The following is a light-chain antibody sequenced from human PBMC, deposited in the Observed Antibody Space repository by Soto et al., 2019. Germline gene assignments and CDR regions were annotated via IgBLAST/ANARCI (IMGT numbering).Light chain of an antibody. V-gene: IGKV3-20*01. Sequence: EIVLTQSPGTLSLSPGERATLSCRASQSVSSNYLAWYQQKRGQAPRLLIYGASTRTTGIPTRFSGSGSGTDFTLTISRLEPEDFAVYYCQQYDTSPRTFGQGTKVEIQ. CDR3: QQYDTSPRT. CDR1: QSVSSNY. CDR2: GAS. J-gene: IGKJ1*01.